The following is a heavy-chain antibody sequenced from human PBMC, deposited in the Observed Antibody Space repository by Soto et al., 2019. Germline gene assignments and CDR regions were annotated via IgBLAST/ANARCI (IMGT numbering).Heavy chain of an antibody. D-gene: IGHD3-22*01. CDR3: ARVVDSTGYNFYFDY. V-gene: IGHV4-31*02. Sequence: QVQLQESGPGLVKPAQTLSLTCTVSGGSINTGGYYWSWIRQHPGKGLEWIGYIYYSGSTYYNPSLKRRLIISKDTSKNQFSLNVSSVTAADTAVYYCARVVDSTGYNFYFDYWGQGTLVTVSS. J-gene: IGHJ4*02. CDR2: IYYSGST. CDR1: GGSINTGGYY.